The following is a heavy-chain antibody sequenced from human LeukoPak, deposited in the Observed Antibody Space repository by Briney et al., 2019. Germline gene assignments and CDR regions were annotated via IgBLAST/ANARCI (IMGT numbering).Heavy chain of an antibody. V-gene: IGHV3-74*01. CDR2: INSDGSST. CDR1: GFTFSSYW. D-gene: IGHD6-13*01. Sequence: PGGSLRLSCAASGFTFSSYWMHWVRQAPGKGLVWVSRINSDGSSTSYADSVKGRFTISRDNAKNTLYLQMNSLRAKDTAVYYCARENSGRYGAFDIWGQGTMVTVSS. CDR3: ARENSGRYGAFDI. J-gene: IGHJ3*02.